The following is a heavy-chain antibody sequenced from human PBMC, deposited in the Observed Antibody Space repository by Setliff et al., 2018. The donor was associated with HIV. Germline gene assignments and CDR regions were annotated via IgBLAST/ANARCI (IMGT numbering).Heavy chain of an antibody. Sequence: GGSLRLSCAASGFTLSTYTMNWVRQAPGKGLEWISSISSSSSYIYYANSVKGRFTISRDNAKNSLSLQMSSLRAEDTAVYYCARDHEDSGWYVESVDYWGQGTLVTVSS. J-gene: IGHJ4*02. CDR1: GFTLSTYT. V-gene: IGHV3-21*01. CDR2: ISSSSSYI. CDR3: ARDHEDSGWYVESVDY. D-gene: IGHD6-19*01.